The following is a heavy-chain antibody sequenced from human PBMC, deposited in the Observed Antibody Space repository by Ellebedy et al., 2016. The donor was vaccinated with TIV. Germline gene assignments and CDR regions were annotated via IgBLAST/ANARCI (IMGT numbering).Heavy chain of an antibody. CDR1: GCSFSGYY. CDR3: ARTPSAWRVSRVGRYFDY. D-gene: IGHD2-2*01. CDR2: SNHSGST. J-gene: IGHJ4*02. V-gene: IGHV4-34*01. Sequence: MPSETLSLTCAVYGCSFSGYYCSLIRPPPGKGREWSGESNHSGSTNYNPSLNSRVTISVDTSQYQFSLKLSSVTAADTAVYYCARTPSAWRVSRVGRYFDYWGQGTLVTVSS.